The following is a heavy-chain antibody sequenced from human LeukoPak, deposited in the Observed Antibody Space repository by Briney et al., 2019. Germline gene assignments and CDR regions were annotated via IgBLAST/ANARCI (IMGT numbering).Heavy chain of an antibody. CDR2: IYTSGST. Sequence: PSETLSLTCTVSGGSISSGSYYWSWIRQPAGKGLEWIGRIYTSGSTNYNPSLKSRVTISVDTSKNQFSLKLSSVTAADTAVYYCARDVYGDYDKFRYYYMDVWGKGTTVTISS. V-gene: IGHV4-61*02. CDR1: GGSISSGSYY. D-gene: IGHD4-17*01. CDR3: ARDVYGDYDKFRYYYMDV. J-gene: IGHJ6*03.